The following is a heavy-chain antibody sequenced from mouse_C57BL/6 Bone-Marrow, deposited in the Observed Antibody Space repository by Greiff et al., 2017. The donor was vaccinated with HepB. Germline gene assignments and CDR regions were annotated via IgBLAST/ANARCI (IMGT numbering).Heavy chain of an antibody. J-gene: IGHJ3*01. V-gene: IGHV1-72*01. Sequence: QVQLKHPGAELVKPGASVKLSCKASGYTFTSYWMHWVKQRPGRGLEWIGSIDPNSGGTKYNEKFKSKATLTVDKSSSKAYMQLSSLTSEDSEVYDCERAYYGFDYWGQGTMVTVSA. CDR2: IDPNSGGT. CDR1: GYTFTSYW. CDR3: ERAYYGFDY. D-gene: IGHD1-1*01.